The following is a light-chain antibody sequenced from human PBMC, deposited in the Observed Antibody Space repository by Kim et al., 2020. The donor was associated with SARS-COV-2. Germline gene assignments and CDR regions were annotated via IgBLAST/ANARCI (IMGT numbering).Light chain of an antibody. J-gene: IGLJ2*01. Sequence: GQKVTISCSGSSSNIGNNYVSWYQQFPGTAPKPLIYDNTKRPSGIPDRFSGSKSGTSATLDITGLQTGDEADYYCETWDSSLRAVVFGGGTQLTVL. CDR2: DNT. CDR1: SSNIGNNY. CDR3: ETWDSSLRAVV. V-gene: IGLV1-51*01.